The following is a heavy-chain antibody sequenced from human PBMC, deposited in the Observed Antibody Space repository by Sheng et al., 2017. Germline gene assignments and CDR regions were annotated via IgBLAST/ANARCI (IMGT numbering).Heavy chain of an antibody. D-gene: IGHD6-13*01. CDR3: ARGKKGAFDYYYYYMDV. Sequence: QVQLVQSGAEVKKPGSSVKVSCKASGGTFSSYAISWVRQAPGQGLEWMGGIIPIFGTANYAQKFQGRVTITTDESTSTAYMELSSLRSEDTAVYYCARGKKGAFDYYYYYMDVWGKGTTVTVSS. J-gene: IGHJ6*03. CDR1: GGTFSSYA. V-gene: IGHV1-69*05. CDR2: IIPIFGTA.